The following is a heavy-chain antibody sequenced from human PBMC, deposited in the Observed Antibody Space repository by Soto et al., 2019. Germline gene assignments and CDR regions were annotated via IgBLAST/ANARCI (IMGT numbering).Heavy chain of an antibody. CDR3: AKDYIDLNFYYYDSSGYYDY. Sequence: GGSLRLSCAASGFTFSNYAMSWVRQAPGKGLEWVSGISGSGGSTYYAGSVKGRFTISRDNSKNTLYLQTNSLRAEDTAVYYCAKDYIDLNFYYYDSSGYYDYWGQGTLVTVSS. CDR2: ISGSGGST. J-gene: IGHJ4*02. D-gene: IGHD3-22*01. V-gene: IGHV3-23*01. CDR1: GFTFSNYA.